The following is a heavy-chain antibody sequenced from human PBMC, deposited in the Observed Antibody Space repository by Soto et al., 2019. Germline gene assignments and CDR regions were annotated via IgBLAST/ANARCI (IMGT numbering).Heavy chain of an antibody. J-gene: IGHJ4*02. CDR1: GYTFTSYG. Sequence: GASVKVSCKASGYTFTSYGISWVRQAPGQGLEWMGWISAYNGNTNYAQKLQGRVTMTTDTSTSTAYMELRSLRSDDTAVYYCARDGLRIPMVRGVIRFDYWGQGTLVTVSS. CDR2: ISAYNGNT. V-gene: IGHV1-18*01. D-gene: IGHD3-10*01. CDR3: ARDGLRIPMVRGVIRFDY.